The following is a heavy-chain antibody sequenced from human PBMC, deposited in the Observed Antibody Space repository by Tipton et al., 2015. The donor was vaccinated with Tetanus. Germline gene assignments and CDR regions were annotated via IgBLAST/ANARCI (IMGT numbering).Heavy chain of an antibody. Sequence: SGGGLIQPGGSLRLSCAASGFTVSNSYMTWVHQAPGKGLEWVSSIFNYGGTYSADSVKGRFTISRDNSKNTLYLQMNSLRAEDTAVYYCGGFSFSDDLDIWGRGTMVTVSS. V-gene: IGHV3-53*01. CDR3: GGFSFSDDLDI. CDR1: GFTVSNSY. J-gene: IGHJ3*02. CDR2: IFNYGGT. D-gene: IGHD2-15*01.